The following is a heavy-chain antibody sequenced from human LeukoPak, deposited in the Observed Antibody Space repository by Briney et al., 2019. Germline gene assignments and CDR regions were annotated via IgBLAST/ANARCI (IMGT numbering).Heavy chain of an antibody. CDR2: INNSGSI. V-gene: IGHV4-34*01. J-gene: IGHJ4*02. CDR1: GGSFSGYY. Sequence: TSETLSLTCAVYGGSFSGYYWSWIRQPPGKGLEWIGEINNSGSINYNPSLKSRVTISRDTSKNQFSLKLSSVTAADTAVYYCARGRAFFDWGQGTLVTVSS. CDR3: ARGRAFFD. D-gene: IGHD3-3*02.